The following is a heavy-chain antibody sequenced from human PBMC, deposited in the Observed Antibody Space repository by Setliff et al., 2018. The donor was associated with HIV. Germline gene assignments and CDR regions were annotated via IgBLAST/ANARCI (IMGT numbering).Heavy chain of an antibody. J-gene: IGHJ3*02. Sequence: PGGSLRLSCTGSGFTFSRYWMSWVRRAPGKGLEWVANIGQDGSEKYYVDSVKGRFSISRDNAKRSLYLQMNSLRPEDTAVYYCAKDRLEWLAPDGFDIWGLGTMVTVSS. CDR1: GFTFSRYW. D-gene: IGHD3-3*01. CDR3: AKDRLEWLAPDGFDI. V-gene: IGHV3-7*03. CDR2: IGQDGSEK.